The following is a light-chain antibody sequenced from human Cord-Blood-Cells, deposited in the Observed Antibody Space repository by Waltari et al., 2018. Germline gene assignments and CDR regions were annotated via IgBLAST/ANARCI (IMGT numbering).Light chain of an antibody. CDR2: DVS. CDR3: SSYTSSSTLYV. J-gene: IGLJ1*01. CDR1: SSDVAGYNY. Sequence: SALPQPASVSASPGQSITISCTGTSSDVAGYNYVSWYQQHPGKAPKLMIYDVSNRPSGVSNRFSGSKSGNTASLTISGLQAEDEADYYCSSYTSSSTLYVFGTGTKVTVL. V-gene: IGLV2-14*03.